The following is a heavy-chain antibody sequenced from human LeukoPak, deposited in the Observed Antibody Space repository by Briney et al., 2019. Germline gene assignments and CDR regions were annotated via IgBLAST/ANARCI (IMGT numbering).Heavy chain of an antibody. CDR3: AREGRRPHIVVVPAARDPDAFDI. D-gene: IGHD2-2*01. J-gene: IGHJ3*02. V-gene: IGHV1-46*01. Sequence: ASVKVSCKASGYTFTSYYMHWVRQAPGQGLEWMGIINPSGGSTSYAQKFQGRVTITADESTSTAYMELSSLRSEDTAVYYCAREGRRPHIVVVPAARDPDAFDIWGQGTMVTVSS. CDR1: GYTFTSYY. CDR2: INPSGGST.